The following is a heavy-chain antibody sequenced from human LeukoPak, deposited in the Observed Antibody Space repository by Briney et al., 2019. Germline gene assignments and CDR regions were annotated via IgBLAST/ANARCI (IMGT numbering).Heavy chain of an antibody. J-gene: IGHJ6*04. CDR2: IIPIFGTA. V-gene: IGHV1-69*05. D-gene: IGHD2-21*01. Sequence: ASVKVSCKASGGTFSSYAISWVRQAPGQGLEWMGGIIPIFGTANYEQKFQGRVTITTDEYTSTTYMELSSLRSEDTAVYYCASHTCDSVRRYDDDDMDDWGKGTTVTVSS. CDR3: ASHTCDSVRRYDDDDMDD. CDR1: GGTFSSYA.